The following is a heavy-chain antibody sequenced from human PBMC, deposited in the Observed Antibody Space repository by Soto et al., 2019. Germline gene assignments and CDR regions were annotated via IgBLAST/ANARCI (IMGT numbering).Heavy chain of an antibody. D-gene: IGHD5-18*01. J-gene: IGHJ4*02. CDR1: GFTFSTYA. CDR3: AKGSGHSYGSYSDY. V-gene: IGHV3-23*01. CDR2: ISGSGGNT. Sequence: EVQLLESGGGLVQPGGSLRLSCAASGFTFSTYAMTWVRQAPGKGLEWVSGISGSGGNTYYADSVKGRFTISRDNSKNRLYLQMNSLRAEDTAVYYCAKGSGHSYGSYSDYWGQGTQATVSS.